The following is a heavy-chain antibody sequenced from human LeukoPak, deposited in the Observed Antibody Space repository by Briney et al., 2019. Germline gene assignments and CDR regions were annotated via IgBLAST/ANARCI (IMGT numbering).Heavy chain of an antibody. Sequence: PGGSLRLSCAASGFTFSSYDMHWVRQATGKGLEWVSGIGTAGDTYYPGSVKGRFTISRENAKNSLYLQMNSLRAGDTAVYYCAREGLYGSGSNGANYWGQGTLVTVSS. CDR1: GFTFSSYD. V-gene: IGHV3-13*01. J-gene: IGHJ4*02. CDR2: IGTAGDT. D-gene: IGHD3-10*01. CDR3: AREGLYGSGSNGANY.